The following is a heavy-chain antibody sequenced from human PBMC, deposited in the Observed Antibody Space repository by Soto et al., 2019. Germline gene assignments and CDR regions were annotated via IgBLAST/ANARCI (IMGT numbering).Heavy chain of an antibody. J-gene: IGHJ6*03. CDR2: MNPNSGNT. CDR1: GGTFTSYD. CDR3: GRGELQRTYYFFWCVYYGPPPYYMDV. Sequence: GASVKVSCKASGGTFTSYDINWVRQATGQGLEWMGWMNPNSGNTGYAQKFQGRVTMTRNTSISTAYMELSSLRSEDTAVYYCGRGELQRTYYFFWCVYYGPPPYYMDVGGKGTTVTVSS. V-gene: IGHV1-8*01. D-gene: IGHD3-3*01.